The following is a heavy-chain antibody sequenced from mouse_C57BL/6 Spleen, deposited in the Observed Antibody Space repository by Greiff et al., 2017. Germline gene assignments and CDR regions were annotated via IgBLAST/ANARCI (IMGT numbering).Heavy chain of an antibody. Sequence: QVQLQQSGPELVKPGASVKISCKASGYAFSSSWMNWVKQRPGKGLEWIGRIYPGDGDTNYNGKFKGKATLTADKSSSTAYMQLSSLTSEDSAVYFCARNGSSGYGFAYWGQGTLVTVSA. CDR1: GYAFSSSW. D-gene: IGHD3-2*02. J-gene: IGHJ3*01. CDR3: ARNGSSGYGFAY. CDR2: IYPGDGDT. V-gene: IGHV1-82*01.